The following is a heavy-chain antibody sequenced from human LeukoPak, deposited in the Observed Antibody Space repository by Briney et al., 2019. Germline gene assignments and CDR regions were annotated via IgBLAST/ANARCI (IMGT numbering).Heavy chain of an antibody. J-gene: IGHJ4*02. D-gene: IGHD5-18*01. V-gene: IGHV4-30-2*01. CDR2: IYHSGST. CDR1: GGSISSGGYS. Sequence: SQTLSLTCAVSGGSISSGGYSWSWIRQPSGKGLEWIGYIYHSGSTYYNPSLKSRVTISVDRSKNQFSLKLSSVTAADTAVYYCARVWDTAFDYWGQGTLVTVSS. CDR3: ARVWDTAFDY.